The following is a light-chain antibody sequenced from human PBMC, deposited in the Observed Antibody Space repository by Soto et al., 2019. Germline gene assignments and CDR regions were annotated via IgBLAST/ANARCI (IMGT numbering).Light chain of an antibody. CDR1: QSIANW. Sequence: DIQMTQSPSSLSASVGDRVTITCRASQSIANWLAWYQHKPGKAPKRLIFGASSLQSEVPSRFRGSGSGTDFTLTISSLQLEDFATYYCQQYNTYPPTFGEGTNIEIK. V-gene: IGKV1D-16*01. CDR3: QQYNTYPPT. J-gene: IGKJ4*01. CDR2: GAS.